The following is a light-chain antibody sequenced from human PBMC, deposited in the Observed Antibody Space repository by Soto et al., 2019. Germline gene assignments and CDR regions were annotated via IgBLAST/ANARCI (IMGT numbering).Light chain of an antibody. J-gene: IGLJ2*01. Sequence: QSALTQPASVSGSPGQSITISCTGTSIDIGTYNLVSWYQQHPAKAPKLMIYEVNNRFSGSKSGNTASLTISGLQAEDEADYYCSSYAGSNTLIFGGGTKVTVL. CDR2: EV. CDR3: SSYAGSNTLI. CDR1: SIDIGTYNL. V-gene: IGLV2-23*02.